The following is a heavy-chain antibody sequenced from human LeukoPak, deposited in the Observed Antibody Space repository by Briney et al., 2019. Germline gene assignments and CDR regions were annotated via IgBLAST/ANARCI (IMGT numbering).Heavy chain of an antibody. CDR3: ARLEIYYYGSGSLDY. D-gene: IGHD3-10*01. J-gene: IGHJ4*02. V-gene: IGHV4-34*01. CDR1: GGSFSGYY. CDR2: INHSGST. Sequence: PPETLSLTCAVYGGSFSGYYWSWIRQPPGKGLEWIGEINHSGSTNYNPSLKSRVTISVDTSKNQFSLKLSSVTAADTAVYYCARLEIYYYGSGSLDYWGQGTLVTVSS.